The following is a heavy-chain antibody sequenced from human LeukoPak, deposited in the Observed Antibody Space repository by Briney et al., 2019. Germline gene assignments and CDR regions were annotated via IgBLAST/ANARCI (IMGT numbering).Heavy chain of an antibody. D-gene: IGHD3-10*01. CDR3: AGDKSPMVRGVKQNYFDY. Sequence: ASVKVSCKASGYTFTSYGISWVRQAPGQGLEWMGWISAYNGNTNYAQRLQGRVTMTTDTSTSTAYMELRSLRSDDTAVYYCAGDKSPMVRGVKQNYFDYWGQGTLVTVSS. J-gene: IGHJ4*02. CDR2: ISAYNGNT. V-gene: IGHV1-18*01. CDR1: GYTFTSYG.